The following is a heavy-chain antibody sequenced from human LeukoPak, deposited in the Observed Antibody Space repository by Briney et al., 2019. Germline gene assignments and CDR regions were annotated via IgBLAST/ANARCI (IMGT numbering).Heavy chain of an antibody. CDR1: GFTFSSYA. CDR3: AKGGYCSSTSCYEDYFDY. V-gene: IGHV3-23*01. CDR2: ISGSGGST. D-gene: IGHD2-2*01. Sequence: PGGSLRLSCAASGFTFSSYAMSWVRQAPGEGLEWVSAISGSGGSTYYADSVKGRFTISRDNSKNTLYLQMNSLRAEDTAVYYCAKGGYCSSTSCYEDYFDYWGQGTLVTVSS. J-gene: IGHJ4*02.